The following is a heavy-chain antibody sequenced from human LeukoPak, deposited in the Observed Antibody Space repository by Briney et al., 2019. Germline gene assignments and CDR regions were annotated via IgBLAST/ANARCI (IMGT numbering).Heavy chain of an antibody. CDR1: GFTFSTYG. J-gene: IGHJ4*02. V-gene: IGHV3-30*18. Sequence: PGRSLRLSCAASGFTFSTYGMHWVRQAPGKGLEWVAVISYDGSNRYYADSVKGRFTIFRDKSKNTLSLQMNSLRPEDTAVYYCAKDFALWRWLQSPMDYWGQGTLVTVSS. D-gene: IGHD5-24*01. CDR2: ISYDGSNR. CDR3: AKDFALWRWLQSPMDY.